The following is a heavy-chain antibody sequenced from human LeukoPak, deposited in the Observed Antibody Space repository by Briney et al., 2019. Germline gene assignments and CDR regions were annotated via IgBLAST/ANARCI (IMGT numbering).Heavy chain of an antibody. CDR2: INWNGGST. V-gene: IGHV3-20*04. CDR1: GFTFDDYG. J-gene: IGHJ4*02. CDR3: AKSKTREQLVPFDY. D-gene: IGHD6-6*01. Sequence: GGSLRLSCAASGFTFDDYGMSWVRQAPGKGLEWVSGINWNGGSTGYADSVKGRFTISRDNAKNSLYLQMNSLRAEDTAVYYCAKSKTREQLVPFDYWGQGTLVTVSS.